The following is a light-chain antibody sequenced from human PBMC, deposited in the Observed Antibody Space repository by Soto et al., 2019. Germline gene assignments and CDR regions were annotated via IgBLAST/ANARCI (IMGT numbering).Light chain of an antibody. V-gene: IGKV1-33*01. J-gene: IGKJ3*01. Sequence: DIQMTQSRASLSASVGDRVTITCQASQDITNYLNWFQQKPGKAPKVLISDASNLQPGVPSRFSGSGYGTDFTLTISSLQPEDIATYYCQQYDTLPFTFGPGTKVGVK. CDR1: QDITNY. CDR2: DAS. CDR3: QQYDTLPFT.